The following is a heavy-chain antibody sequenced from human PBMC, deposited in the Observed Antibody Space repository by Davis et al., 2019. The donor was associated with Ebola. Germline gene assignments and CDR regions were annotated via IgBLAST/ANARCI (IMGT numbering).Heavy chain of an antibody. CDR2: MHHIGST. J-gene: IGHJ4*02. V-gene: IGHV4-59*08. Sequence: MPSETLSLTCTVSGGSLSDHYWSWVRQPPGGGLEWIGYMHHIGSTAYSPSLRSRVAISLDSSSNQVSLKLKSVTAADTAVYYCARHRSSGWSKYFDSWGQGTLVSVSS. CDR1: GGSLSDHY. CDR3: ARHRSSGWSKYFDS. D-gene: IGHD6-19*01.